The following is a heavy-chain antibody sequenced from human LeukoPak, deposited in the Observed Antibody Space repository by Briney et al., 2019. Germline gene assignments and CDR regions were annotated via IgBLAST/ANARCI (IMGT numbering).Heavy chain of an antibody. CDR3: ARRAYDSSLALDY. Sequence: GASLMISCKGSGYSFTSYWISWVRQMPGKGLEWMGRIDPSDSYTNYSPSFQGHVTISADKSISTAYLQWSSLKASDTAMYYCARRAYDSSLALDYWGQGTLVTVSS. CDR1: GYSFTSYW. J-gene: IGHJ4*02. CDR2: IDPSDSYT. D-gene: IGHD3-22*01. V-gene: IGHV5-10-1*01.